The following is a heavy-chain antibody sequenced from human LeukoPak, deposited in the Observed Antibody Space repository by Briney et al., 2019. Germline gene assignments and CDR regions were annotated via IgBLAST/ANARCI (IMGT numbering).Heavy chain of an antibody. J-gene: IGHJ6*02. D-gene: IGHD3-10*01. Sequence: GGSLRLSRAASGFTFSSYDMHWVRQATGKGLEWVSAIGTAGDTYYPGSVKGRFTISRENAKNSLYLQMNSLRAGDTAVYYCARASGIWFGDHYGMDVWGQGTTVTVSS. V-gene: IGHV3-13*01. CDR3: ARASGIWFGDHYGMDV. CDR2: IGTAGDT. CDR1: GFTFSSYD.